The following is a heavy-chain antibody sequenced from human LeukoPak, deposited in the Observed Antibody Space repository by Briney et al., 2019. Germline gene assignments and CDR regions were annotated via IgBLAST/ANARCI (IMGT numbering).Heavy chain of an antibody. V-gene: IGHV4-31*03. Sequence: SETLSLTCTVSGASTRTHFWSWIRHHSEKGLEWIGYISSSGSTSYNPSLGGRITMSIDTSKNQISLEVSSVTAADTAVYYCARESGRLVDFWGQGTPVTVSS. D-gene: IGHD2-21*01. J-gene: IGHJ4*02. CDR3: ARESGRLVDF. CDR1: GASTRTHF. CDR2: ISSSGST.